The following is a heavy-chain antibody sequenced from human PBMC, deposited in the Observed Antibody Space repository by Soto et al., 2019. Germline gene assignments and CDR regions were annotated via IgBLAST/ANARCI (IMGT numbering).Heavy chain of an antibody. J-gene: IGHJ3*02. Sequence: QVQLQESGPGLVKPSQTLSLTCTVSGGSISSGDYYWSWIRQPPGKGLEWIGYIYYSGSTYYNPSLKSRVTLSVDTSKNQFSLKLSSVTDADTAVYYCARDRSSGGDAFDIWGQGTMVTVSS. CDR1: GGSISSGDYY. D-gene: IGHD3-22*01. CDR3: ARDRSSGGDAFDI. CDR2: IYYSGST. V-gene: IGHV4-30-4*01.